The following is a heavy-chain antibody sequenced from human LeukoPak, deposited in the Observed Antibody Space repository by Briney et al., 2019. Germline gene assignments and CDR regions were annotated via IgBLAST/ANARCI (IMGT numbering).Heavy chain of an antibody. CDR3: ARVPTTVTTGSVWFDP. CDR1: GYTFTSYG. D-gene: IGHD4-17*01. CDR2: ISAYNGNT. Sequence: GASVKVSCKASGYTFTSYGISWVRQAPGQGLEWMGWISAYNGNTNYAQKLQGRVTMTTDTSTSTAYMELRSLRSDDTAVYYCARVPTTVTTGSVWFDPWGQGTLVTVSS. V-gene: IGHV1-18*01. J-gene: IGHJ5*02.